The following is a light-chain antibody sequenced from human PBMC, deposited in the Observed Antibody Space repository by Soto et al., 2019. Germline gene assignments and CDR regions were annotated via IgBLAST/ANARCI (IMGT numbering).Light chain of an antibody. CDR1: QSVGDN. CDR2: GAS. CDR3: QQYNNWPRT. V-gene: IGKV3-15*01. J-gene: IGKJ1*01. Sequence: EMVMTQSPDTLSVSPGKRATLSCRASQSVGDNLAWYQQKPGQAPRLLIYGASTRASDIPDRFSGSGSGTEFTLTVSSLQSEDFAISYCQQYNNWPRTFGQGTKVEIK.